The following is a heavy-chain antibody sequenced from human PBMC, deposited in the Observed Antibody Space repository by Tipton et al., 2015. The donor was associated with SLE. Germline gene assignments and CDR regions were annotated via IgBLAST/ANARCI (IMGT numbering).Heavy chain of an antibody. CDR3: AASGLSRLAPFDY. CDR2: INHSGST. CDR1: GESFSGYY. V-gene: IGHV4-34*01. Sequence: GLVKPSETLSLTCAVYGESFSGYYWSWIRQPPGKGLEWIGEINHSGSTNYNPSLKSRVTISTDTSKNQFSLSLNSVTAADTAVYYCAASGLSRLAPFDYWGRGTLVSVSS. J-gene: IGHJ4*02.